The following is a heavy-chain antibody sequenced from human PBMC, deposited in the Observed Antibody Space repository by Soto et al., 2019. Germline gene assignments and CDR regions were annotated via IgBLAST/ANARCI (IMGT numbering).Heavy chain of an antibody. Sequence: PSETLSLTCTVSGGSISSSSYYWGWIRQPPGKGLEWIGSIYYSGSTYYNPSLKSRVTISVDTSKNQFSLKLSSVTAADTAVYYCARRKDNWNDGYYYYGMDVWGQGTTVT. J-gene: IGHJ6*02. CDR3: ARRKDNWNDGYYYYGMDV. D-gene: IGHD1-1*01. CDR1: GGSISSSSYY. V-gene: IGHV4-39*01. CDR2: IYYSGST.